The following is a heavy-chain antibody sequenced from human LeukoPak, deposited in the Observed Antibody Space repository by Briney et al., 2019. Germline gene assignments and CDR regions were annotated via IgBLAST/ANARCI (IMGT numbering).Heavy chain of an antibody. CDR1: GFTFSSYW. CDR2: INSDGSST. CDR3: ARVSSPLQTYYYDSSGDYYFDY. Sequence: PGGSLRLSCAASGFTFSSYWMHWVRQAPGKGLVWVSRINSDGSSTSYADSVKGRFTISRDNAKNTLYLQMNSLRAEDTAVYYWARVSSPLQTYYYDSSGDYYFDYWGQGTLVTVSS. J-gene: IGHJ4*02. D-gene: IGHD3-22*01. V-gene: IGHV3-74*01.